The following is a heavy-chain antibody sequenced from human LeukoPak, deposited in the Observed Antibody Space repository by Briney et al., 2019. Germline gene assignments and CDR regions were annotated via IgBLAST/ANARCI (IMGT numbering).Heavy chain of an antibody. V-gene: IGHV3-53*01. Sequence: PGGSLRLSCAASGFTVSSTYMSWVRQAPGKGLEWVSIIYSVGSTYYADSVKGRFTISRDNSKNTLYLQMNSLRDEDTAVYYCAKGHCTNGICWLDWGQGTLVTVSS. CDR1: GFTVSSTY. CDR2: IYSVGST. CDR3: AKGHCTNGICWLD. J-gene: IGHJ4*02. D-gene: IGHD2-8*01.